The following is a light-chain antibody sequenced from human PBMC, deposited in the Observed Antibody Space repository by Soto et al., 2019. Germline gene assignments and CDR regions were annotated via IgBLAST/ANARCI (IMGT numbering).Light chain of an antibody. Sequence: QSVLTQPASVSGSPGQSITISCSGTSSDVGGYDYVSWYQQHPGKAPKLIIHEVSNRPSGVSNRFSGSKSGNTASLTISGLQSEDEADYYCSSYGRSSTRIFGGGTKLTVL. CDR3: SSYGRSSTRI. CDR2: EVS. CDR1: SSDVGGYDY. V-gene: IGLV2-14*01. J-gene: IGLJ2*01.